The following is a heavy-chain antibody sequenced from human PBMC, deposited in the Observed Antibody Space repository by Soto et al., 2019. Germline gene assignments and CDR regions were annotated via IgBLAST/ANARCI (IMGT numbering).Heavy chain of an antibody. V-gene: IGHV4-34*01. D-gene: IGHD2-15*01. J-gene: IGHJ5*02. Sequence: SETLSLTCAVYGGSFSGYYWSWIRQPPGKGLEWIGEINHSGSTNYNPSLKSRVTISVDTPKNQFSLKLSSVTAADTAVYYCARGLGYCSGGSCYSPWFDPWGQGTLVTVSS. CDR2: INHSGST. CDR1: GGSFSGYY. CDR3: ARGLGYCSGGSCYSPWFDP.